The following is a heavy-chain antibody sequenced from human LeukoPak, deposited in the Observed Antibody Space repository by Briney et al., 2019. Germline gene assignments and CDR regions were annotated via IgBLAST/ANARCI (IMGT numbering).Heavy chain of an antibody. CDR3: ARARRARGAPDY. D-gene: IGHD1-26*01. Sequence: GGSLRLSCAASGFTFSSYTMNWVRQAPGKGLEWVSSISSSTYIYYADSVKGRFTISRDNAKNSLYLQMNSLRAEDTAVYYCARARRARGAPDYWGQGTLVTVSS. J-gene: IGHJ4*02. V-gene: IGHV3-21*01. CDR1: GFTFSSYT. CDR2: ISSSTYI.